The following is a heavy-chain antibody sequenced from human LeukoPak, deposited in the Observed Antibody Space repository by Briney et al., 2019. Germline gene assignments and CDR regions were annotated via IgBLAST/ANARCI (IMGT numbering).Heavy chain of an antibody. CDR3: ARTKEYNWNYRYYFDY. CDR2: MYYSGST. CDR1: GGSISSYY. Sequence: SETLSLTCTVSGGSISSYYWSWIRQPPGKGLEWIGSMYYSGSTYYNPSLKSRVTISVDTSKNQFSLKLSSVTAADTAVYYCARTKEYNWNYRYYFDYWGQGTLVTVSS. J-gene: IGHJ4*02. D-gene: IGHD1-7*01. V-gene: IGHV4-59*05.